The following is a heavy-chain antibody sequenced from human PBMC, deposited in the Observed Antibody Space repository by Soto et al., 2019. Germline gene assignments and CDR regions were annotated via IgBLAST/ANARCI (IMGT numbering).Heavy chain of an antibody. J-gene: IGHJ4*02. Sequence: GGSLRLSCAASGFTFSSYSMNWVRQAPGKGLEWVSSISSSSSYIYYADSVKGRFTISRDNAKNSLYLQMNSLRAEDTAVYYCAGGGDGGDCYLGDCPLFYWGQGTLVTVSS. CDR1: GFTFSSYS. V-gene: IGHV3-21*01. D-gene: IGHD2-21*01. CDR3: AGGGDGGDCYLGDCPLFY. CDR2: ISSSSSYI.